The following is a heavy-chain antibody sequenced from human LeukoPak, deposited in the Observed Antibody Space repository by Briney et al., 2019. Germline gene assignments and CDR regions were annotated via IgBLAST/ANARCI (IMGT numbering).Heavy chain of an antibody. J-gene: IGHJ4*02. V-gene: IGHV3-48*04. Sequence: GGSLRLSCAASGFTFSSYSMNWVRQAPGKGLEWVSYISSSSSTIYYVDSVKGRFTISRDNAKNSLYLQMNSLRAEDTAVYYCARAGGGSITIFGVVYSFDYWGQGTLVTVSS. CDR2: ISSSSSTI. CDR1: GFTFSSYS. D-gene: IGHD3-3*01. CDR3: ARAGGGSITIFGVVYSFDY.